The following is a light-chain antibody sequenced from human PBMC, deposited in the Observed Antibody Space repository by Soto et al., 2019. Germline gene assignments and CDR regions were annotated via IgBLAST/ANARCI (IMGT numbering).Light chain of an antibody. CDR1: QTISSY. CDR2: AAS. J-gene: IGKJ1*01. Sequence: DIQMTQSPSSLSASVGDRVTITCRASQTISSYLNWYQQKPGKAPKLLIYAASSLQSGVPSRFSGSGSGTDFTLTISSLQPEDCATYYCQQSYTTTWTFGQGTKVE. V-gene: IGKV1-39*01. CDR3: QQSYTTTWT.